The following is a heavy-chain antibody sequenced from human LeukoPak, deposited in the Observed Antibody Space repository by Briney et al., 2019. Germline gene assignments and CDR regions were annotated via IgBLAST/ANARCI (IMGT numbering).Heavy chain of an antibody. Sequence: PSETLSLTCTVSGGSISSYYWSWIRQPPGKGLEWIGYIYYSGSTNYNPSLKSRVTISVDTSKNQFSLKLSSVTAADTAVYYCARDLWFGEYYYYGMDVWGKGTTVTVSS. V-gene: IGHV4-59*01. CDR1: GGSISSYY. CDR3: ARDLWFGEYYYYGMDV. J-gene: IGHJ6*04. CDR2: IYYSGST. D-gene: IGHD3-10*01.